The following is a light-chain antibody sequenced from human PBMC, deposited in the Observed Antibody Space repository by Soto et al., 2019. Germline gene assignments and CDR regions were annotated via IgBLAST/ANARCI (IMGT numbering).Light chain of an antibody. J-gene: IGKJ1*01. CDR3: QQYNSYPWT. CDR1: QSISIL. V-gene: IGKV1-5*03. Sequence: DIKMTQSPSTLSASLGDRATITCRASQSISILLAWYQQKPGKAPKLLIYEASSLASGVPSRFSGSGSGTEFTLTVSSLQSDDFATYYCQQYNSYPWTFGQGTKVDIK. CDR2: EAS.